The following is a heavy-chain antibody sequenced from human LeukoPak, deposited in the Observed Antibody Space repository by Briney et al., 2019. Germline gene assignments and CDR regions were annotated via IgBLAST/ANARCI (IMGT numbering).Heavy chain of an antibody. CDR1: GFAFSNYL. D-gene: IGHD4-23*01. CDR2: VLKDGDNK. J-gene: IGHJ4*02. CDR3: ASDSGGSFDH. V-gene: IGHV3-33*01. Sequence: GGSLRLSCAASGFAFSNYLMHWVRQAPGKGLESVALVLKDGDNKNYADSVKGRFTISRDNSKNTVYLQMNSLRVEDTAVYYCASDSGGSFDHWGQGTLVTVPS.